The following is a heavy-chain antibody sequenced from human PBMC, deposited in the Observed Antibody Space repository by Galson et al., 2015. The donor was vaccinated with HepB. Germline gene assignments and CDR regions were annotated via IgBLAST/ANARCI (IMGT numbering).Heavy chain of an antibody. CDR3: AKSDSVSSAYDAFDI. CDR2: IYSGGST. Sequence: SLRLSCAASGFTVSSNYMSWVRQAPGKGLEWVSVIYSGGSTYYADSVKGRFTISRDNSKSTLYLQMNSLRADDTALYYCAKSDSVSSAYDAFDIWGQGTLVTVSS. CDR1: GFTVSSNY. J-gene: IGHJ3*02. V-gene: IGHV3-53*01. D-gene: IGHD1-26*01.